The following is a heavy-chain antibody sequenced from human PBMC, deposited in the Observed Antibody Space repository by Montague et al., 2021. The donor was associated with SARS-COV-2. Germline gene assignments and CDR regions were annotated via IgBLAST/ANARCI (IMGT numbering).Heavy chain of an antibody. CDR2: IKHDGSKT. J-gene: IGHJ4*02. D-gene: IGHD5-12*01. CDR3: ARTDYSGYDYFFDY. CDR1: GFTFSSYW. Sequence: SLRLSCAASGFTFSSYWMSWVRQAPGQGLEWVSNIKHDGSKTYYVDSVKGRFTISRDNAKNPLYLQMNSLRAEDTAVYYCARTDYSGYDYFFDYWGQGTLVTVSS. V-gene: IGHV3-7*01.